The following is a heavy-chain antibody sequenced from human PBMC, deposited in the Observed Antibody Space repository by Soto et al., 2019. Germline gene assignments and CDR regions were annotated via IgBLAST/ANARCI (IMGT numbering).Heavy chain of an antibody. CDR1: GGSVSTSSYY. J-gene: IGHJ4*02. CDR3: ARLTMIVVVDY. CDR2: IYYTGST. V-gene: IGHV4-61*01. D-gene: IGHD3-22*01. Sequence: SETLSLTCTVSGGSVSTSSYYWSWIRQPPGKGLELIGYIYYTGSTNYNPSLKSRVTLSVDTSKNQFSLKLTSVTAADTAVYYWARLTMIVVVDYWGQGTPVTVSS.